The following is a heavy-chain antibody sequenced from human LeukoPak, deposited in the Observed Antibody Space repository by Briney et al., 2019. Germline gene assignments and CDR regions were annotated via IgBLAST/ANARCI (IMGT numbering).Heavy chain of an antibody. CDR3: ARDISAMVTYWFDP. CDR1: GFTFSSYW. Sequence: GGSLSLSWAASGFTFSSYWMSWVRQAPGKGLEWVANIKPDGSEKYYVDSVKGRFTISRDNAKNSLYLQMNSLRAEDTAVYYCARDISAMVTYWFDPWGQGTLVTVS. D-gene: IGHD5-18*01. J-gene: IGHJ5*02. V-gene: IGHV3-7*01. CDR2: IKPDGSEK.